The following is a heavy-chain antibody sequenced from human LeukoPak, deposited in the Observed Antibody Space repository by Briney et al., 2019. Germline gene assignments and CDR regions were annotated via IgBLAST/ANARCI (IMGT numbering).Heavy chain of an antibody. CDR2: IYHSGST. CDR1: GGSISSYY. J-gene: IGHJ3*02. CDR3: ARVVLRYFDWTPDAFDI. Sequence: SETLSLTCTVSGGSISSYYWSWIRQPPGKGLEWIGYIYHSGSTYYNPSLKSRVTISVDRSKNQFSLKLSSVTAADTAVYYCARVVLRYFDWTPDAFDIWGQGTMVTVSS. V-gene: IGHV4-59*12. D-gene: IGHD3-9*01.